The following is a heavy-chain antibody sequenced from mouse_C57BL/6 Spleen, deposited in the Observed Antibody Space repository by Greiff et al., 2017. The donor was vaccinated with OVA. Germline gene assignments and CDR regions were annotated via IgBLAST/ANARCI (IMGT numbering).Heavy chain of an antibody. J-gene: IGHJ4*01. V-gene: IGHV1-53*01. D-gene: IGHD2-3*01. CDR3: ARYETYAMDY. Sequence: QVQLQQSGTELVKPGASVKLSCKASGYTFTSYWLHWVKQRPGQGLEWIGNINPSTGGTNYNEKFKSKATLTVAKSSSTADMQLSSLTSEDSAVYYCARYETYAMDYWGQGTSVTVSS. CDR1: GYTFTSYW. CDR2: INPSTGGT.